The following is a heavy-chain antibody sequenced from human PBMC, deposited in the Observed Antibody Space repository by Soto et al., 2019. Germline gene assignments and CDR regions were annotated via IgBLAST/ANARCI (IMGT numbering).Heavy chain of an antibody. J-gene: IGHJ6*02. D-gene: IGHD2-15*01. Sequence: GSLRLSCVVSGFTFHNFWVTWVRQAPGKGLEWVAIIHPDGSEAYYVDSLKGRFTISRDNGKNSLYLQMSNLRVEDTAVYYCARERWFSPLHYYYLLDVWGQGTTVTVSS. V-gene: IGHV3-7*01. CDR3: ARERWFSPLHYYYLLDV. CDR2: IHPDGSEA. CDR1: GFTFHNFW.